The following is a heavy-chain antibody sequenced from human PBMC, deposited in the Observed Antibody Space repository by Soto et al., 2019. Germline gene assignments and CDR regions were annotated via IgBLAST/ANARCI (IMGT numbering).Heavy chain of an antibody. J-gene: IGHJ5*02. CDR2: IYYSGST. CDR3: ARELSGGAAASWFDP. CDR1: GGSISSSSYY. V-gene: IGHV4-39*02. D-gene: IGHD6-13*01. Sequence: SETLSLTCTVSGGSISSSSYYWGWIRQPPGKGLEWIGSIYYSGSTYYNPSLKSRVTISVDTSKNQFSLKLSSVTPEDTAVYYCARELSGGAAASWFDPWGQGTLVTVSS.